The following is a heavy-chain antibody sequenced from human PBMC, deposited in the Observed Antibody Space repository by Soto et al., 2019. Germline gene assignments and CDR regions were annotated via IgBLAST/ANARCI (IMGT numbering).Heavy chain of an antibody. Sequence: LRLSFAASGXTFSDYYMSWIRQAPGKGLEWVSYISSSSSYTNYADSVKGRFTISRDNAKNSLYLQMNSLRAEDTAVYYCARLPLNYYFDYWGQGTLVTVSS. CDR2: ISSSSSYT. J-gene: IGHJ4*02. CDR3: ARLPLNYYFDY. CDR1: GXTFSDYY. V-gene: IGHV3-11*06.